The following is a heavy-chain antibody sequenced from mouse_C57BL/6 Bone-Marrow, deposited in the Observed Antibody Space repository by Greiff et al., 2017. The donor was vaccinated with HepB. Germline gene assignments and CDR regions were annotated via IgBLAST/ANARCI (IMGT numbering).Heavy chain of an antibody. CDR1: GFSLTSYG. V-gene: IGHV2-5*01. CDR3: AKTRDGYYWYFDV. D-gene: IGHD2-3*01. Sequence: QVQLQQSGPGLVQPSQSLSITCTVSGFSLTSYGVHWVRQSPGKGLEWLGVIWRGGSTDYNAAFMSRLSITKDNSKSHVFFKMNSRQADDTAIYYCAKTRDGYYWYFDVWGTGTTVTVSS. CDR2: IWRGGST. J-gene: IGHJ1*03.